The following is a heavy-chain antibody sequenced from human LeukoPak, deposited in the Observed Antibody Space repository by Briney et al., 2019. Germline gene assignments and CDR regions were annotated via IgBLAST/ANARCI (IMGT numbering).Heavy chain of an antibody. V-gene: IGHV3-21*01. J-gene: IGHJ4*02. CDR2: ISSSSSYI. Sequence: GGSLTLSCAASGFNVSSNFMSWVRQAPGKGLEWVSSISSSSSYIYYADSVKGRFTISRDNAKNSLYLQMNSLRAEDTAVYYCARAVGGVVVPAALYLDYWGQGTLVTVSS. D-gene: IGHD2-2*01. CDR3: ARAVGGVVVPAALYLDY. CDR1: GFNVSSNF.